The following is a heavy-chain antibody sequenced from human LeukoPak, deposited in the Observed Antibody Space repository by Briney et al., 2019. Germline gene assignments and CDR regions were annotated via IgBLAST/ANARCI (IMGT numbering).Heavy chain of an antibody. CDR2: ISWNSGSI. CDR1: GFTFDDYA. V-gene: IGHV3-9*01. CDR3: ARTIHDY. J-gene: IGHJ4*02. Sequence: GGSLRLSCAASGFTFDDYAMHWVRQAPGKGLEWVSGISWNSGSIGYADPVKGRFTISRDNSKNTLYLQMNSLRAEDTAVYYCARTIHDYWGQGTLVTVSS.